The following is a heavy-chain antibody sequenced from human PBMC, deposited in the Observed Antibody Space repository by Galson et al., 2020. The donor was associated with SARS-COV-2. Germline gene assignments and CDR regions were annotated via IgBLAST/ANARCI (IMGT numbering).Heavy chain of an antibody. D-gene: IGHD6-13*01. V-gene: IGHV3-30*04. CDR1: GFALSNSA. CDR3: ARETDDQSSSWYDY. CDR2: ISYDGTTK. J-gene: IGHJ4*02. Sequence: QLGESLKISCAASGFALSNSAMHWVRQAPGKGLEWVAIISYDGTTKYNSDSMKGRFTISRDISKNTLYLQINSLRPEDTAVYYCARETDDQSSSWYDYWGQGARVTVSS.